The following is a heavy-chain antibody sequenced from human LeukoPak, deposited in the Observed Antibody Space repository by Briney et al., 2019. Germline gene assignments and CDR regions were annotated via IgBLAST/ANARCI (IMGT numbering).Heavy chain of an antibody. CDR2: IKQDGSDK. D-gene: IGHD2-2*01. Sequence: PGGSLRLSCAASGFTFSNYWMTWVRQAPGKGLEWVANIKQDGSDKYYVDSVKGRFTISRDNTKNSLYLQLNSLRAEDTAVYYCTSPQDIVVVPAERMAFDIWGQGTMVTVSS. J-gene: IGHJ3*02. CDR3: TSPQDIVVVPAERMAFDI. V-gene: IGHV3-7*01. CDR1: GFTFSNYW.